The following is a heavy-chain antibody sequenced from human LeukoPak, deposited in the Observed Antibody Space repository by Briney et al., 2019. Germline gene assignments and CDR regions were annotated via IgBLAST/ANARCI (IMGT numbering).Heavy chain of an antibody. J-gene: IGHJ6*03. V-gene: IGHV3-23*01. CDR2: ISGSGDTT. CDR3: AKDTTAWWYHRAYMDV. CDR1: GFTFSSYA. D-gene: IGHD2-15*01. Sequence: GGSLRLSCAASGFTFSSYAMSWVRQAPGGGLEWVSAISGSGDTTYHADSVKGRFTISRDNSGNRLSLQMDSLRAEDTAVYFCAKDTTAWWYHRAYMDVWGKGTTVTVSS.